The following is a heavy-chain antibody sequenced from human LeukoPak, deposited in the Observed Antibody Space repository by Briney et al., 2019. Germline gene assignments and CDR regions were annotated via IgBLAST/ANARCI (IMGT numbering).Heavy chain of an antibody. CDR2: IKHNGST. Sequence: RPSETLSLTCAVYGGSFSGYYWRWLRHPPGKGLEWIGDIKHNGSTNYNPPRKSRVPIPVDTSKNHFTLKLTSLAARDPALFYFAEYSYGCPNWFDPGGEGTLGTVSA. CDR1: GGSFSGYY. D-gene: IGHD5-18*01. CDR3: AEYSYGCPNWFDP. J-gene: IGHJ5*02. V-gene: IGHV4-34*01.